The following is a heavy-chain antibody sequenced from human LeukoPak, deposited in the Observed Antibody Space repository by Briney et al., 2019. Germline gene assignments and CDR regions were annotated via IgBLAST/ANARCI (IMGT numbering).Heavy chain of an antibody. Sequence: PGGSLRLSCAASGFTFSSYGMHWVRQAPGKGLEWVAFIRYDGSNKYYADSVKGRFTISRDNSKNTLYLQMNSLRAEDTAVYYCAKALKGYCSSTSCYGEGGLDYWGQGTLVTVSS. CDR1: GFTFSSYG. D-gene: IGHD2-2*01. J-gene: IGHJ4*02. V-gene: IGHV3-30*02. CDR2: IRYDGSNK. CDR3: AKALKGYCSSTSCYGEGGLDY.